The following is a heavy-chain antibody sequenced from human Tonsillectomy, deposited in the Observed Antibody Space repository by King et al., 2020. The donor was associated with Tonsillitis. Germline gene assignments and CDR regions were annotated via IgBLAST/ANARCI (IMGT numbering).Heavy chain of an antibody. D-gene: IGHD4-17*01. Sequence: VQLVESGGGVVQPGRSLRLSCAASRFSFSTYGMHWVCQAPGKGLEWVAVISYDGSNKYYADSVKVRFTISRDNSKNILYLQMNSLRAEDTAVYYCARGIHDYGDYVGWFDPWGQGTLVTVSS. CDR2: ISYDGSNK. V-gene: IGHV3-33*05. J-gene: IGHJ5*02. CDR3: ARGIHDYGDYVGWFDP. CDR1: RFSFSTYG.